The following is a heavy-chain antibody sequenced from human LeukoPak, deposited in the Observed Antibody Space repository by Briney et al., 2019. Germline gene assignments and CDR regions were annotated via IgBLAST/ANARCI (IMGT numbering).Heavy chain of an antibody. Sequence: SETLSLTCTVSGGSISSSGSYWGWIRQPPGKGLEWSGNIYYSGSTYYNPSLKSRVTISVDTSKNQFSLKLSSVAAADTAVYYCARQKGEPVDYWGQGTLVTVSS. D-gene: IGHD1-14*01. V-gene: IGHV4-39*01. J-gene: IGHJ4*02. CDR3: ARQKGEPVDY. CDR2: IYYSGST. CDR1: GGSISSSGSY.